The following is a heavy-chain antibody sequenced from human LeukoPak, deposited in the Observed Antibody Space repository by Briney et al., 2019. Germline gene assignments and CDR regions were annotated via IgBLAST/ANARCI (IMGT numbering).Heavy chain of an antibody. CDR1: GYTFTSYG. V-gene: IGHV1-18*01. CDR2: ISAYNGNT. Sequence: ASVKVSCKASGYTFTSYGIGWVRQAPGQGLEWMGWISAYNGNTNYAQKLQGRVTMTTDTSTSTAYMELRSLRSDDTAVYYCASVRGYSSGWYASGFDPWGQGTLVTVSS. J-gene: IGHJ5*02. D-gene: IGHD6-19*01. CDR3: ASVRGYSSGWYASGFDP.